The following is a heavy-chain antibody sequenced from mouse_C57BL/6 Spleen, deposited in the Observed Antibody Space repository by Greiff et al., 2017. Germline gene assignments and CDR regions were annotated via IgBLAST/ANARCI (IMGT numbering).Heavy chain of an antibody. J-gene: IGHJ4*01. CDR1: GYTFTDYY. Sequence: VQLQQSGPELVKPGASVKISCKASGYTFTDYYMNWVKQSHGKSLEWIGDINPNNGGTSYNQKFKGKATLTVDKSSSTAYMELRSLTSEDSAVYYCARGSFYYYGSSPYAMDYWGQGTSVTVSS. CDR3: ARGSFYYYGSSPYAMDY. V-gene: IGHV1-26*01. CDR2: INPNNGGT. D-gene: IGHD1-1*01.